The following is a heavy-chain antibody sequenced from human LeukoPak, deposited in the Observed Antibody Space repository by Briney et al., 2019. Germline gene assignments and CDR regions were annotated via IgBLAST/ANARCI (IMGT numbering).Heavy chain of an antibody. Sequence: GGSLRLSCAASGFNPSTYGMHWVRQAPGKGLEWVADIWYDGNNKYYADSVKGRFTISRDNSKNTVYLQMYSLRDEDTAIYYCAAAYGEGWFDPWGQGTQVTVSS. J-gene: IGHJ5*02. D-gene: IGHD4-17*01. CDR3: AAAYGEGWFDP. CDR2: IWYDGNNK. V-gene: IGHV3-33*01. CDR1: GFNPSTYG.